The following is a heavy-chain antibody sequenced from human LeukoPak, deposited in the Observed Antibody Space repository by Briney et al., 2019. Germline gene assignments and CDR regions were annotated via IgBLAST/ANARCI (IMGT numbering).Heavy chain of an antibody. Sequence: GGSLRLSCAASGFTVSNNYTSWVRQAPGRGLEWVSGIYSGGSTYYADSVKGRFTISRDNSKHTLYLQMKRLRAEDTAVYYCASVPGYYESSGYRDDAFDIWGQGTMVTVSS. CDR2: IYSGGST. D-gene: IGHD3-22*01. CDR1: GFTVSNNY. J-gene: IGHJ3*02. CDR3: ASVPGYYESSGYRDDAFDI. V-gene: IGHV3-53*01.